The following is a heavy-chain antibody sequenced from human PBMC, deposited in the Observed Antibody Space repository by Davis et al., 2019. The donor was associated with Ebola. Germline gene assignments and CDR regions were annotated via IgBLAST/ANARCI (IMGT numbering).Heavy chain of an antibody. CDR2: IRSKANSYAT. D-gene: IGHD4-17*01. CDR1: GFTFSGSA. CDR3: TSPGTTVTNEDY. V-gene: IGHV3-73*01. J-gene: IGHJ4*02. Sequence: GESLKISCAASGFTFSGSAMHWVRQASGKGLEWVGRIRSKANSYATAYAASVKGRFTISRDDSKNTAYLQMNSLKTEDTAVYYCTSPGTTVTNEDYWGQGTLVTVSS.